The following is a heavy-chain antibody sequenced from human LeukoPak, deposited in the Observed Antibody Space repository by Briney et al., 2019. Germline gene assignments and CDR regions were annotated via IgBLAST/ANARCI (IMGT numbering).Heavy chain of an antibody. J-gene: IGHJ4*02. V-gene: IGHV3-30*03. CDR3: ARDRNFGDYAGDFDY. CDR2: ISYDGSNK. D-gene: IGHD4-17*01. Sequence: GGSLRLSCAASGFTFSSYGMYWVRQAPGKGLEWVAVISYDGSNKYYADSVKGRFTISRDNSKNTLYLRMNSLRAEDTALYYCARDRNFGDYAGDFDYWGQGTLVTVSS. CDR1: GFTFSSYG.